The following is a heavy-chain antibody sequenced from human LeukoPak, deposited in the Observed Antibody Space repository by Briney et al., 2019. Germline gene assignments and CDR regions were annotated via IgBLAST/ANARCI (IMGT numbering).Heavy chain of an antibody. D-gene: IGHD3-10*01. CDR1: GGSISSGGYY. J-gene: IGHJ4*02. V-gene: IGHV4-31*03. CDR2: IYYSGST. Sequence: SETLSLTCTVSGGSISSGGYYWSWIRQHPGKGLEWIGYIYYSGSTYYNPSLKSRVTILVDTSKNQFSLKLSSVTAADTAVYYCARAGSYGSGSLDYWGQGTLVTVSS. CDR3: ARAGSYGSGSLDY.